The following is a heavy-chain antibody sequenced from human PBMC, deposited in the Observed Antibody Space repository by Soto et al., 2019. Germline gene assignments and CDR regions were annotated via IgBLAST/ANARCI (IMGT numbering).Heavy chain of an antibody. CDR1: GGSIGSYY. CDR2: IYYSDSI. D-gene: IGHD3-22*01. V-gene: IGHV4-59*01. CDR3: ARAYYDTSGYSLDYGGNSEASDI. J-gene: IGHJ3*02. Sequence: SETLSLTCTVSGGSIGSYYWSWIRQPPGKGLEWIGYIYYSDSINYNPSLKSRVIISDDTSKNQFSLRLSSVTAADTAVYYCARAYYDTSGYSLDYGGNSEASDIWGQGTMVTVSS.